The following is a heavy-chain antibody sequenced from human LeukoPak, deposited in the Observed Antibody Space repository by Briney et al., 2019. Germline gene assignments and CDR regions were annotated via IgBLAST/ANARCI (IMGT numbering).Heavy chain of an antibody. CDR1: GFTFSSHW. V-gene: IGHV3-74*01. J-gene: IGHJ4*02. CDR2: ITNDGSST. Sequence: GGSLRLSCAASGFTFSSHWMHWVRQAPGKGLVWVSRITNDGSSTTYADSVKGRFTISRDNAKNMLYLQVNSLRAEDTAVYYCATQQRGNPAYWGQGTLVTVSS. CDR3: ATQQRGNPAY. D-gene: IGHD1-14*01.